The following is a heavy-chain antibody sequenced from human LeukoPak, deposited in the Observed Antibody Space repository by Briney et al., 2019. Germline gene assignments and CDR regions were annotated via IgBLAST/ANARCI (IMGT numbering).Heavy chain of an antibody. V-gene: IGHV3-23*01. CDR1: GVTFSSYA. CDR3: AKKESSSSWYDYFDY. J-gene: IGHJ4*02. D-gene: IGHD6-13*01. CDR2: ISGSGGST. Sequence: GGSLRLSCAASGVTFSSYAMSWVRQAPGKGLEWVSAISGSGGSTYYADSVKGRFTISRDNSKNTLYLQMNSLRAEDTAVYYCAKKESSSSWYDYFDYWGQGTLVTVSS.